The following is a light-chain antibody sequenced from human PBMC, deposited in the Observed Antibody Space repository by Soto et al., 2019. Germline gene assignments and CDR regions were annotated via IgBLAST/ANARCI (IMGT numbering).Light chain of an antibody. Sequence: QSVLTQPPSASGTPGQRVTNSCSGSSSNIGSNYVYWYQQLPGTVPQLLIYRNSERPSGVPDRFSGSKSGTSASLAISGLRSEDEADYYCAAWDDSLSGVVFGGGTQLTVL. CDR3: AAWDDSLSGVV. V-gene: IGLV1-47*01. CDR1: SSNIGSNY. J-gene: IGLJ2*01. CDR2: RNS.